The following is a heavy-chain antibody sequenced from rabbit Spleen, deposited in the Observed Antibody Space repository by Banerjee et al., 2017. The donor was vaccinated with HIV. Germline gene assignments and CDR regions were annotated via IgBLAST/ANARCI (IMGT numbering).Heavy chain of an antibody. Sequence: QSLEESGGGLVQPEGSLTLTCTASGFSFSSSYYMCWVRQAPGKGLEWIACIDGGGSVNAYYANWAKGRFTISRSTSLNTVTLQMTSLTAADTATYFCAKDFGGLWGPGTLVTVS. CDR1: GFSFSSSYY. J-gene: IGHJ4*01. CDR2: IDGGGSVNA. V-gene: IGHV1S40*01. CDR3: AKDFGGL.